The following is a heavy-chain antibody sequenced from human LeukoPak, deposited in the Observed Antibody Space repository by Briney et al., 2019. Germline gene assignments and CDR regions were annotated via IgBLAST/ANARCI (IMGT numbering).Heavy chain of an antibody. V-gene: IGHV4-34*01. CDR2: INHSGST. D-gene: IGHD2-2*01. J-gene: IGHJ4*02. CDR1: GGSFSGYY. CDR3: GRGSLRDIVVVPAATIFDY. Sequence: PSETLSLTCAVYGGSFSGYYWSWIRQPPGKGLEWIGEINHSGSTNYNPSLKSRVTVSVDTSKNQFSLKLSSVTAADTAVYYCGRGSLRDIVVVPAATIFDYWGQGTLVTVSS.